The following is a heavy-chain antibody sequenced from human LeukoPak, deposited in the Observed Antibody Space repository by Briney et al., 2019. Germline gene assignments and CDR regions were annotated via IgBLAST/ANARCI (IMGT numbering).Heavy chain of an antibody. J-gene: IGHJ4*02. CDR1: GGSISNYC. D-gene: IGHD3-22*01. CDR2: IYYSGST. CDR3: ARSGRITMIFDY. V-gene: IGHV4-59*08. Sequence: SETLSLTCTVPGGSISNYCWSWFRQPPGKGLEWIGYIYYSGSTNYNPSLKSRVSISVDTSKNQFSLKLSSVTAADTAVYYCARSGRITMIFDYWGQGTLVTVSS.